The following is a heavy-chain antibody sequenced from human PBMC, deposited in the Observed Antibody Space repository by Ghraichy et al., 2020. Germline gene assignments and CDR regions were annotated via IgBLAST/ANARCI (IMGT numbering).Heavy chain of an antibody. J-gene: IGHJ4*02. CDR3: ARVYYDILTGLGY. Sequence: ASVKVSCKASGYTFTGYYMHWVRQAPGQGLEWMGWINPNSGGTNYAQKFQGRVTMTRDTSISTAYMELSRLRSDDTAVYYCARVYYDILTGLGYWGQGTLVTVSS. D-gene: IGHD3-9*01. CDR1: GYTFTGYY. CDR2: INPNSGGT. V-gene: IGHV1-2*02.